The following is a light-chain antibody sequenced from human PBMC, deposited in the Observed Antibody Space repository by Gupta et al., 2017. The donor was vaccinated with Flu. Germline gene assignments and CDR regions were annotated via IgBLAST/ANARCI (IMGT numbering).Light chain of an antibody. Sequence: GKTDRRNCGGKNIGSKNGSGDQKKPGQALVLVIYRDSNRTSGIPERFSGSNSGNTATLTISRAQAGDEDDYYCQVWDSSNAVFGGGTKLTVL. CDR3: QVWDSSNAV. CDR1: NIGSKN. J-gene: IGLJ2*01. V-gene: IGLV3-9*01. CDR2: RDS.